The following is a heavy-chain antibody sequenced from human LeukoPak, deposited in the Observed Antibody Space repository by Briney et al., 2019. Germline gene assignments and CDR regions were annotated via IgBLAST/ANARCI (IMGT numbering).Heavy chain of an antibody. CDR3: ARRRDSSSWYWFDP. J-gene: IGHJ5*02. V-gene: IGHV1-18*01. CDR2: ISAYNGNT. Sequence: ASVKVSCKASGYTFTSYGISWVRQAPGQGLEWMGWISAYNGNTNYAQKLQGRVTMTTDTSTSTAYKELRSLRSDDTAVYYCARRRDSSSWYWFDPWGQGTLVTVSS. D-gene: IGHD6-13*01. CDR1: GYTFTSYG.